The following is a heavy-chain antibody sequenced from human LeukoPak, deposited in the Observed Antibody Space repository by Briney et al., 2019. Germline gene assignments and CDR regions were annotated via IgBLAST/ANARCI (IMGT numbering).Heavy chain of an antibody. CDR3: ARDPSPEDTRGYYDGLDI. D-gene: IGHD3-22*01. CDR1: GFQFSKDW. V-gene: IGHV3-7*01. J-gene: IGHJ3*02. CDR2: IKAAASLK. Sequence: TGGSLRLSCEGSGFQFSKDWMTWVRQAPGKGLEWVANIKAAASLKNYVDSVKGRFTISRDNTKNSLFLQMNSLRAEDTAVYYCARDPSPEDTRGYYDGLDIWGPGTRVTVSS.